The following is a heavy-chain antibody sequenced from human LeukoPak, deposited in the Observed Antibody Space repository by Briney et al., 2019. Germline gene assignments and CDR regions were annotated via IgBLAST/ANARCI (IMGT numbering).Heavy chain of an antibody. CDR2: IRQDGSDK. V-gene: IGHV3-7*01. CDR1: GFTSTTAW. D-gene: IGHD6-13*01. CDR3: VVYKYILSWSAFDF. J-gene: IGHJ3*01. Sequence: GGSLTLSCAISGFTSTTAWMTWVRQAPGKGLEWVADIRQDGSDKYYVDSVKGRFIISRDNAKKSVSLHMNNLRVEDSAVYYCVVYKYILSWSAFDFWGRGTMVTVSS.